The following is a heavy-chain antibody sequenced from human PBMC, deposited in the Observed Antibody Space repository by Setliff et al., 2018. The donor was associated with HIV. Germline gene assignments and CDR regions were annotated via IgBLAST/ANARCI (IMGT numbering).Heavy chain of an antibody. CDR1: GFTFSTYG. V-gene: IGHV3-33*05. CDR3: ARSPYGDYGLDY. Sequence: GESLKISCAVSGFTFSTYGMHWVRQAPGKGLEWVTFIEHDGSKKFYADSVKGRFTISRDNAKNSLYLQMNTLRAEDTAVYFCARSPYGDYGLDYWGQGTLVTVPQ. J-gene: IGHJ4*02. D-gene: IGHD4-17*01. CDR2: IEHDGSKK.